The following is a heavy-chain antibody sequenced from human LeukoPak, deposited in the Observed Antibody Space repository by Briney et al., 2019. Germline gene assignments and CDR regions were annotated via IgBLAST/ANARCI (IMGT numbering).Heavy chain of an antibody. Sequence: ASVKVSCKASGYTFTSYDINWVRQATGQGLEWMGWMNPNSGNTGYAQKFQGRVTMTRNTSISTAYMELSSLRSEDTAVYYCARALLWFGELSFDYWGQGTLVTVSS. V-gene: IGHV1-8*01. J-gene: IGHJ4*02. CDR1: GYTFTSYD. CDR3: ARALLWFGELSFDY. CDR2: MNPNSGNT. D-gene: IGHD3-10*01.